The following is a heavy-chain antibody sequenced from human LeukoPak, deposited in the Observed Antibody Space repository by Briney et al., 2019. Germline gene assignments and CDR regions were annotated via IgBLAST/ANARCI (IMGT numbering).Heavy chain of an antibody. CDR1: GGTFSSYA. D-gene: IGHD1-7*01. CDR3: ARGMARIGTTAYWFDP. J-gene: IGHJ5*02. Sequence: SVKVSCKASGGTFSSYAISWVRQASGQGLEWMGGIIPIFGTANYAQKFQGRVTITADESTSTAYMELSSLRSEDTAVYYCARGMARIGTTAYWFDPWGQGTLVTVSS. CDR2: IIPIFGTA. V-gene: IGHV1-69*01.